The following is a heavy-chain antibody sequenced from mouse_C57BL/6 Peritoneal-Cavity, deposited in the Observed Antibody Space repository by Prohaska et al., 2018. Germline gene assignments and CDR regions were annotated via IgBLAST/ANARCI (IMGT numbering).Heavy chain of an antibody. J-gene: IGHJ4*01. D-gene: IGHD2-5*01. CDR2: IDPSDSYT. Sequence: QVQLQQPGAELVMPGASVKLSCKASGYTFTSYWMHWVKQRPGQGLEWIGEIDPSDSYTNYNQKFMGKATLTVDKSSSTAYMQLSSLTSEDSAVYYCARGTIVTNYYAMDYWGQGTSVTVSS. CDR1: GYTFTSYW. V-gene: IGHV1-69*01. CDR3: ARGTIVTNYYAMDY.